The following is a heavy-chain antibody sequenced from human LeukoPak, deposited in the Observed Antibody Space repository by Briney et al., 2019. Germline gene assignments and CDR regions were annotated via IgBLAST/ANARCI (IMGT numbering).Heavy chain of an antibody. CDR1: GFTFSSYS. D-gene: IGHD3-22*01. CDR3: ARGNAVDYYDSSGYYTDFDY. Sequence: GGSLRLSCAASGFTFSSYSMNWVRQAPGKGLEWVSYISSSSSTTYYADSVKGRFTISRDNAKNSLYLQMNSLRAEDTAVYYCARGNAVDYYDSSGYYTDFDYWGQGPLVTVSS. V-gene: IGHV3-48*01. J-gene: IGHJ4*02. CDR2: ISSSSSTT.